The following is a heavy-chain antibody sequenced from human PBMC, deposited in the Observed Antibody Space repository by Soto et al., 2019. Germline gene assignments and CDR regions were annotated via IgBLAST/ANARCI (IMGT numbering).Heavy chain of an antibody. CDR2: ISAYNGNT. V-gene: IGHV1-18*01. Sequence: ASVKVSCKASGYTFTSYGISWVRQAPGQGLEWMGWISAYNGNTNYAQKLQGRVTMTTDTSTSTAYMELRSLRSDDTAVYYCARVGRSRLFPYPPDRYWGQGTLVTVSS. CDR1: GYTFTSYG. CDR3: ARVGRSRLFPYPPDRY. J-gene: IGHJ4*02. D-gene: IGHD5-12*01.